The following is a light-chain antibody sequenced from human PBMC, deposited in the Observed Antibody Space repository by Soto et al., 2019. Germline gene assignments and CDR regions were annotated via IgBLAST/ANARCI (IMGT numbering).Light chain of an antibody. CDR1: QSVSSN. Sequence: EIVMTQSPATLFVSPGERATVSCRASQSVSSNLAWYQQKPGQAPRLLMYEASTRAADTPVRFSGSGYGRQFTLTISSLQSEDFATYYCQQYHSYPYTFGQGTKVDI. V-gene: IGKV3-15*01. CDR2: EAS. J-gene: IGKJ2*01. CDR3: QQYHSYPYT.